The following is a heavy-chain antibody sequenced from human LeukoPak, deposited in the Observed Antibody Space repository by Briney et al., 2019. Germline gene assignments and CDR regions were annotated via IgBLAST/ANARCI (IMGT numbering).Heavy chain of an antibody. J-gene: IGHJ4*02. V-gene: IGHV4-59*08. CDR2: IYYSGTT. CDR3: ARYSSSSVYFDY. D-gene: IGHD6-6*01. Sequence: SETLSLTCTVSGGSISIYYWSWIRQPPGKGLEWIGYIYYSGTTYYNPSLKSRVTISVDTSKNQFSLELSSVTAADTAVYYCARYSSSSVYFDYWGQGTLVTVSS. CDR1: GGSISIYY.